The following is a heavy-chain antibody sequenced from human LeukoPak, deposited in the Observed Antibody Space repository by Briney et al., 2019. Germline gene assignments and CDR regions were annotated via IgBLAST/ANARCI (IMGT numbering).Heavy chain of an antibody. J-gene: IGHJ6*02. CDR2: ISWNSGSI. CDR1: GFTFDDYA. D-gene: IGHD3-9*01. CDR3: AKDIGRLVCGMDV. V-gene: IGHV3-9*01. Sequence: PGRSLRLSCAASGFTFDDYAMHWVRQAPGKGLEWVSGISWNSGSIGYADSVKGRFTISGDNAKNSLYLQMNSLRAEDTALYYCAKDIGRLVCGMDVWGQGTTVTVSS.